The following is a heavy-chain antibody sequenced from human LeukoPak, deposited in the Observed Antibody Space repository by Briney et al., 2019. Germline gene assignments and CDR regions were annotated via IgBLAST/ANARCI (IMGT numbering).Heavy chain of an antibody. D-gene: IGHD3-22*01. V-gene: IGHV1-18*01. J-gene: IGHJ4*02. Sequence: ASVKVSCKASGYTFTSYGISWVRQAPGQGPEWMGWTSAYNGNTNYAQKLQGRVTMTTDTSTSTAYMELRSLRSDDTAVYYCARVLNYYDSSGYLDYWGQGTLVTVSS. CDR2: TSAYNGNT. CDR3: ARVLNYYDSSGYLDY. CDR1: GYTFTSYG.